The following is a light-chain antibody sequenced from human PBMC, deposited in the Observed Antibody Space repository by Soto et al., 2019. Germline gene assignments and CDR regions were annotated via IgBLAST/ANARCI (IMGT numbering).Light chain of an antibody. CDR3: ATWDDSLNGYV. Sequence: LSQPPSSSDTPAQKIAISCSGSGFDIVSNAGTWYQQLPRPAPKRLIYTKKQRPSGVPARFSGPKSGTSASLAISGLQPGDDPDYYCATWDDSLNGYVFGIGPKVTVL. CDR2: TKK. CDR1: GFDIVSNA. V-gene: IGLV1-44*01. J-gene: IGLJ1*01.